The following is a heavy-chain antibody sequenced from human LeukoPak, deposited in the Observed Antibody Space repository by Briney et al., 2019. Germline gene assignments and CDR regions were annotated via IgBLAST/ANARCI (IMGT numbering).Heavy chain of an antibody. CDR2: IIPIFGTA. CDR1: GGTFSSYA. J-gene: IGHJ4*02. V-gene: IGHV1-69*06. CDR3: ASADSGSYYAELGY. Sequence: GASVKVSCKASGGTFSSYAISWVRQAPGQGLEWMGGIIPIFGTANYAQKFQGRVTITADKSTSTAYMELSSLRSEDTAVYYCASADSGSYYAELGYWGQGTLVTVSS. D-gene: IGHD1-26*01.